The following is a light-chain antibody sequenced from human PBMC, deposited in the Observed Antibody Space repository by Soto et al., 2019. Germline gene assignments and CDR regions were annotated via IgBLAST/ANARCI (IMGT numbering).Light chain of an antibody. CDR3: SSYTDTSTLYV. CDR1: SSDVGGSIY. J-gene: IGLJ1*01. V-gene: IGLV2-14*01. CDR2: EVS. Sequence: QSALTQPASVSGSPGQSITISCTGTSSDVGGSIYVSWYQQHPGKAPKLMISEVSNRPSGVSNLFSGSKSGNTASLTISGLQAEDEADYHCSSYTDTSTLYVFGTGTQLTVL.